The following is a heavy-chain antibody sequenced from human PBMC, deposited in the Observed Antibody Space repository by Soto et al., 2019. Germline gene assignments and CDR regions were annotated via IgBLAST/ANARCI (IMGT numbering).Heavy chain of an antibody. CDR2: ISAYNGNT. CDR3: ASSDYDILTGGHYSDY. D-gene: IGHD3-9*01. J-gene: IGHJ4*02. CDR1: GYTFTSYG. Sequence: QVQLVQSGAEVKKPGASVKVSCKAPGYTFTSYGISWVRQAPGQGLEWMGWISAYNGNTNYAQKLQGRVTMTTDTSTSTAYMELRSLRSVDTAVYYCASSDYDILTGGHYSDYWGQGTLVTVCS. V-gene: IGHV1-18*01.